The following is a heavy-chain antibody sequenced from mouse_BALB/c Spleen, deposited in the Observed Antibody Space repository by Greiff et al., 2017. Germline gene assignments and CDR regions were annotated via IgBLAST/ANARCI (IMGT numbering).Heavy chain of an antibody. Sequence: VQLQQSGPELVRPGVSVKISCKGSGYTFTDYAMHWVKQSHAKSLEWIGVISTYYGNTNYNQKFKGKATMTVDKSSSTAYMELARLTSEDSAIYYCARLAYYGNYVGYAMDYWGQGTSVTVSS. V-gene: IGHV1-67*01. CDR2: ISTYYGNT. D-gene: IGHD2-10*01. J-gene: IGHJ4*01. CDR3: ARLAYYGNYVGYAMDY. CDR1: GYTFTDYA.